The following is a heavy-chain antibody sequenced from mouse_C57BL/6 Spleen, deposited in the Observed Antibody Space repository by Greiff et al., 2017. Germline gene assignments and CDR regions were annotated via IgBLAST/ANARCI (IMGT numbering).Heavy chain of an antibody. J-gene: IGHJ1*03. Sequence: QQSCKASGYTFTSYWMHWVKQRPGRGLEWIGRIDPNSGGTKYNEKFKSKATLTVDKPSSTAYMQLSSLTSEDSAVYYCARSDYYGSSYDWYFDVWGTGTTVTVSS. CDR1: GYTFTSYW. V-gene: IGHV1-72*01. CDR2: IDPNSGGT. D-gene: IGHD1-1*01. CDR3: ARSDYYGSSYDWYFDV.